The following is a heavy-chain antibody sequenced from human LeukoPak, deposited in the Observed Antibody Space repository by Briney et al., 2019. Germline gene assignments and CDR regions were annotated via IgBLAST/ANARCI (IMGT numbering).Heavy chain of an antibody. V-gene: IGHV4-59*01. Sequence: SETLSLTCTVSGGSISSYYWSWIRQPPGKGLEWIGYTYYSGSTNYNPSLKSRVTISVDTSKNQFSLKLSSVTAADTAVYYCAGQYYDILTGYTESWGQGTLVTVSS. D-gene: IGHD3-9*01. J-gene: IGHJ4*02. CDR1: GGSISSYY. CDR3: AGQYYDILTGYTES. CDR2: TYYSGST.